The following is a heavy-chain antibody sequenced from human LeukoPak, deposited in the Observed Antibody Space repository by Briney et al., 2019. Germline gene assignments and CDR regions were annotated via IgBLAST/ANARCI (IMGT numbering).Heavy chain of an antibody. CDR2: VSAYNGNT. CDR1: GYTFTSYG. J-gene: IGHJ4*02. Sequence: ASVKVSCKASGYTFTSYGISWVRQAPGQGLEWMGWVSAYNGNTNYAQKLQGRVTMTTDTSTSTAYMELRSLRSDDTAVYYCASIPRWRGVGSKDFEYWGQGTLVTVSS. V-gene: IGHV1-18*01. D-gene: IGHD3-10*01. CDR3: ASIPRWRGVGSKDFEY.